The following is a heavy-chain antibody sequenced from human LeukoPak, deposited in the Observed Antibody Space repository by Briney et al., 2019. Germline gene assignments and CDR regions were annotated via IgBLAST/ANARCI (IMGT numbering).Heavy chain of an antibody. Sequence: GGSLRLSCAASGFTFSSYAMHWVRQAPGKGLEWVAVISYDGSNKYYADSVKGRFTISRDNSKNTLYLQMNSLRAEDTAVYYCASGRAYCGGDCSTLGGVFDYWGQGTLVTVSS. CDR1: GFTFSSYA. J-gene: IGHJ4*02. D-gene: IGHD2-21*02. V-gene: IGHV3-30-3*01. CDR2: ISYDGSNK. CDR3: ASGRAYCGGDCSTLGGVFDY.